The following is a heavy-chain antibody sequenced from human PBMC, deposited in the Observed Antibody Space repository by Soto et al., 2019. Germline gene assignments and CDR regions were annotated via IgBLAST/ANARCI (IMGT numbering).Heavy chain of an antibody. D-gene: IGHD3-9*01. CDR2: IYYSGST. J-gene: IGHJ3*02. Sequence: SETLSLTCTVTGGSISSYYWSWIRQPPGTGLEWIGYIYYSGSTNYNPSLKSRVTISVDTSKNQFSLKLSSVTAADTAVYYCARWGRVDWLFSAFDIWGQGTMVTVS. CDR1: GGSISSYY. CDR3: ARWGRVDWLFSAFDI. V-gene: IGHV4-59*08.